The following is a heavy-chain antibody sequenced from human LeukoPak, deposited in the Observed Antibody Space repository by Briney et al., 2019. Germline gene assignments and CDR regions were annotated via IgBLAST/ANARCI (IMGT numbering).Heavy chain of an antibody. V-gene: IGHV3-7*01. J-gene: IGHJ4*02. Sequence: PGGSLRLSCAASGFTFSSYWMSWVRQAPGKGLEWVANIKQDGSEKYYVDSVKGRFTISRDNAKNSLYLQMNSLRAEDTAVYYCAREDYSSSWYEGFDYWGQGTLVTVSS. CDR1: GFTFSSYW. D-gene: IGHD6-13*01. CDR3: AREDYSSSWYEGFDY. CDR2: IKQDGSEK.